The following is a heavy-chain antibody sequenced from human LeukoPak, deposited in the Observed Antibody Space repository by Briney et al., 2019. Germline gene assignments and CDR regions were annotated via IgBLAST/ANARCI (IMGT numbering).Heavy chain of an antibody. Sequence: GXGLEWXGXINHSGXTNYNPSLKSRVTISVDTSKNQFSLKLSSVTAADTAVYYCARGRLNIVGATKVANYYYYGMDVWGQGTTVTVSS. D-gene: IGHD1-26*01. V-gene: IGHV4-34*01. CDR2: INHSGXT. CDR3: ARGRLNIVGATKVANYYYYGMDV. J-gene: IGHJ6*02.